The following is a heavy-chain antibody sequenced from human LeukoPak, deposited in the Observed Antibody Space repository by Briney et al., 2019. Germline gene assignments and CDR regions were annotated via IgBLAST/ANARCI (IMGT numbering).Heavy chain of an antibody. V-gene: IGHV4-39*07. D-gene: IGHD3-9*01. CDR1: GGSISSSSYY. J-gene: IGHJ4*02. CDR3: ARELRYFDH. CDR2: IYYSGST. Sequence: PSETLSLTCTVSGGSISSSSYYWGWIRQPPGKGLEWIGSIYYSGSTYYNPSLKSRVTISVDTSKNQFSLKLSSVTAADTAVYYCARELRYFDHWGQGTLVTVSS.